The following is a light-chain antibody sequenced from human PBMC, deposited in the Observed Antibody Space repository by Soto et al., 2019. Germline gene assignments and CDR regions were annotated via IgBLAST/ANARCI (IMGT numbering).Light chain of an antibody. CDR1: QTVSTY. CDR2: DAS. Sequence: EIVLTQSPATLCLSPGERATLSCRASQTVSTYLAWYQQKPDQSPRLLIFDASNRAAGIPARFSGSGSGTDFTLTISSLEPEYFAVYYCQQRSNWPLTFGGGTKVDIK. J-gene: IGKJ4*01. V-gene: IGKV3-11*01. CDR3: QQRSNWPLT.